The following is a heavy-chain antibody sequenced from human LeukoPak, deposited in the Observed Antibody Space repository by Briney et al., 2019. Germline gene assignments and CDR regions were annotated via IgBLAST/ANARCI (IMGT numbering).Heavy chain of an antibody. J-gene: IGHJ6*02. D-gene: IGHD5-18*01. V-gene: IGHV3-23*01. Sequence: GGSLRLSCVASGFPFSSYWMTWVRQAPGKGLEWVSTISTSGGSTDYADSVKGRFTISRDNSKNTLYLQMNSLRAEDTAVYYCAKEARTAMVHYYYYGMDVWGQGTTVTVSS. CDR1: GFPFSSYW. CDR2: ISTSGGST. CDR3: AKEARTAMVHYYYYGMDV.